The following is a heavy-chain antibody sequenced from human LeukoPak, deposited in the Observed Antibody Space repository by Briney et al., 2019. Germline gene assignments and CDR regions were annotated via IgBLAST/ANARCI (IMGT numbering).Heavy chain of an antibody. CDR3: ARLGLKSPRGFDY. CDR2: INAGNGNT. Sequence: ASVTVSCKASGYTFTSYAMHWVRQAPGQRLEWMGWINAGNGNTKYSQKFQGRVTITRDTSASTAYMELSSLRSEDTAVYYCARLGLKSPRGFDYWGQGTLVTVSS. D-gene: IGHD3-10*01. V-gene: IGHV1-3*01. J-gene: IGHJ4*02. CDR1: GYTFTSYA.